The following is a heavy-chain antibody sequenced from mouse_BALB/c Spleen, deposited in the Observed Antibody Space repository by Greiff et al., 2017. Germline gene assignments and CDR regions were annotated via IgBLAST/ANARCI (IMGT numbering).Heavy chain of an antibody. CDR2: IDTSDSYT. J-gene: IGHJ4*01. V-gene: IGHV1-69*01. CDR3: ARESGGAMDC. CDR1: GYTFTDYW. D-gene: IGHD3-1*01. Sequence: QVQLQQPGAELVMPGASVKMSCKASGYTFTDYWMHWVKQRPGQGLEWIGAIDTSDSYTSYNQKFKGKATLTVDESSSTAYMQLSSLTSEDSAVYYCARESGGAMDCWGQGTSVTVSS.